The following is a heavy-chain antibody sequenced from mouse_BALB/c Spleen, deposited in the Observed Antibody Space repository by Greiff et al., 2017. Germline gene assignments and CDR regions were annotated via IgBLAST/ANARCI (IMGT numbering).Heavy chain of an antibody. V-gene: IGHV3-2*02. Sequence: EVQLQESGPGLVKPSQSLSLTCTVTGYSITSDYAWNWIRQFPGNRLEWMGYISYSGSTNYNPSLKSRISITRDTSKNQFFLQLNSVTTEDTATYYCARVSLLRLQNFDVWGAGTPVTVSS. CDR3: ARVSLLRLQNFDV. CDR2: ISYSGST. J-gene: IGHJ1*01. CDR1: GYSITSDYA. D-gene: IGHD1-2*01.